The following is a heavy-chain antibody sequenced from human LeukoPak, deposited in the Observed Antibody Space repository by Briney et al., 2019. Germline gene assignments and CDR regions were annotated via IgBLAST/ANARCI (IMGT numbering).Heavy chain of an antibody. J-gene: IGHJ4*02. CDR3: AREGSGSSD. V-gene: IGHV4-34*01. CDR1: GGSFSGYY. D-gene: IGHD1-26*01. Sequence: PSETLSLTCAVYGGSFSGYYWSWIRQPPGKGLEWIGAINHSGSTNYNPSLKSRVTISVDTSKNQFSLKLSSVTAADTAVYYCAREGSGSSDWGQGTLVTVS. CDR2: INHSGST.